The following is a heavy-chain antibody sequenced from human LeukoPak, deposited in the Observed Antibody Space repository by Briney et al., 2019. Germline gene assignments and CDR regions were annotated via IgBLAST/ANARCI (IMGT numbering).Heavy chain of an antibody. D-gene: IGHD2-15*01. CDR1: EFTVNSNY. CDR2: IYSGGST. CDR3: AKDGSGRYFDF. Sequence: GGSLSLSCAASEFTVNSNYMIWVRQAPGKGLEWVSLIYSGGSTYNADSVKGRFTISRDNSKNTLYVQMNSLRVEDTAVYYCAKDGSGRYFDFWGQGTLVTVSS. V-gene: IGHV3-53*01. J-gene: IGHJ4*02.